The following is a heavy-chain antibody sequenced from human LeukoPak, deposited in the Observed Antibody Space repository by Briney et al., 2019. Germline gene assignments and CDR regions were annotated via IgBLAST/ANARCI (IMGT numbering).Heavy chain of an antibody. Sequence: SETLSLTCTVSGGSISSYYWSWIRQPPGKGLEWIGYIYCSGSTNYNPSLKSRVTISVDTSKNQFSLKLSSVTAADTAVYYCARDSSGTAVDYWGQGTLVTVSS. CDR1: GGSISSYY. CDR3: ARDSSGTAVDY. J-gene: IGHJ4*02. V-gene: IGHV4-59*01. CDR2: IYCSGST.